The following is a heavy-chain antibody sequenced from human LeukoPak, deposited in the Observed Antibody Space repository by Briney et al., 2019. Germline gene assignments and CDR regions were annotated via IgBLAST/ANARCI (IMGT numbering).Heavy chain of an antibody. Sequence: GGSLRLSCAASGFTVSSNYMSWVRQAPGKGLEWVSSISSSSSYIYYADSVKGRFTISRDNAKNSLYLQMNSLRAEDTAVYYCARDSHSSSWYGYYYYYMDVWGKGTTVTISS. CDR3: ARDSHSSSWYGYYYYYMDV. J-gene: IGHJ6*03. V-gene: IGHV3-21*01. CDR1: GFTVSSNY. CDR2: ISSSSSYI. D-gene: IGHD6-13*01.